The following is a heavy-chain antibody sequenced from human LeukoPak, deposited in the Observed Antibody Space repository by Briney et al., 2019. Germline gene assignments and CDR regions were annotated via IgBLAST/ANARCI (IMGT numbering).Heavy chain of an antibody. J-gene: IGHJ6*03. V-gene: IGHV3-30-3*01. Sequence: PGGSLRLSCAASGFTFSSYAMHWVRQAPGKGLEWVAVISYDGSNKYYADSVKGRFTISRDNSKNTLYLQMNSLRAEDTAVYYCAKDGYSNSYSYYYMDVWGKGTTVIVSS. CDR3: AKDGYSNSYSYYYMDV. CDR2: ISYDGSNK. D-gene: IGHD6-13*01. CDR1: GFTFSSYA.